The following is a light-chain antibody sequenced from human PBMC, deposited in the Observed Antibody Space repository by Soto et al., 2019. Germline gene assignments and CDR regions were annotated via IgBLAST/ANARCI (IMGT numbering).Light chain of an antibody. Sequence: EIVLTQSPATLSLSLGERATLSCRASQSVSSHLTWYQQKPGQAPRLLIYDASNRATGIPDRFSGSGSGTDFTLTISSLEPEDFAVYYCQQPSNWPPEFTFGPGTKVDIK. CDR2: DAS. V-gene: IGKV3-11*01. CDR3: QQPSNWPPEFT. J-gene: IGKJ3*01. CDR1: QSVSSH.